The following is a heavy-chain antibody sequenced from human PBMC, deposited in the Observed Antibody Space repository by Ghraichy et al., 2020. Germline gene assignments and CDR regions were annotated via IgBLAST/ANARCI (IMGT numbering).Heavy chain of an antibody. V-gene: IGHV3-7*03. J-gene: IGHJ4*02. CDR1: GFTFSNEW. CDR2: IRYDGSDR. CDR3: AKDYMWSFDH. D-gene: IGHD2-21*01. Sequence: GGSLRLSCAASGFTFSNEWMAWVRQAPGKGLEWVAKIRYDGSDRYYIDSVKGRFTVSRDNAENSLYLQRNSLRAEDTAMYYCAKDYMWSFDHWGQGALVIVSS.